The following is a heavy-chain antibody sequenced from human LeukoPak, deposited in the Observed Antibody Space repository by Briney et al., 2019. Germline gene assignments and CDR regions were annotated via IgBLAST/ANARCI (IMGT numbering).Heavy chain of an antibody. V-gene: IGHV1-2*06. CDR3: ASTYCGGDCYFFPIDY. Sequence: GASVKVSCKASGYTFTGYFLHWVRQAPGQGLEWMGRINPNSGGTNYAQNFQGRVTMTRDTSITTAYMELSSLRSDDTAVYYCASTYCGGDCYFFPIDYWGQGTLVTVSS. D-gene: IGHD2-21*02. CDR2: INPNSGGT. J-gene: IGHJ4*02. CDR1: GYTFTGYF.